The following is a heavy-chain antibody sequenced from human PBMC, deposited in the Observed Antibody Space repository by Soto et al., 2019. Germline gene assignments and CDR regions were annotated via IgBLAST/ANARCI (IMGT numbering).Heavy chain of an antibody. D-gene: IGHD1-7*01. Sequence: QVQLQESGPGLVQPAGTLSLTCTVSGGSVTSRNWWIWVRQPPGKGLEWIGAIHHSGTTDYNPSLKSRATISVDKSKNHFSLRLTSVTAADTALYYCARQELELGWFDPWGQGTLVSVSS. CDR1: GGSVTSRNW. J-gene: IGHJ5*02. CDR3: ARQELELGWFDP. V-gene: IGHV4-4*02. CDR2: IHHSGTT.